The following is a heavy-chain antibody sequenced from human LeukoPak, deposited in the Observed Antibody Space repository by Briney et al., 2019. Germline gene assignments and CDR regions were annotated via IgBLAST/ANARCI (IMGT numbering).Heavy chain of an antibody. J-gene: IGHJ6*03. CDR2: ISGSGGST. D-gene: IGHD6-6*01. Sequence: GGSLRLACAASGFTFSIYAMSWVRQAPGKGLECVLVISGSGGSTSYADSVKGRFTISRDKSNNTLYLQMESLRVEDTAIYYCARDLDPRQYYYMDVWGKGTTVTVSS. CDR3: ARDLDPRQYYYMDV. V-gene: IGHV3-23*01. CDR1: GFTFSIYA.